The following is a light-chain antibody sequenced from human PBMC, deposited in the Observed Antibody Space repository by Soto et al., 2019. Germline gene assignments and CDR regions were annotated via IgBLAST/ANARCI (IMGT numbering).Light chain of an antibody. Sequence: EIVLTQSPGTLSLSPGERATLSCRASQSVSSNYLAWYQRKPGQAPRLLIYGASSRAIDIPNRFSGSGSGTDFTLTITRLEQEDFAVYYYQQYGSSPPTFGQGNKVEI. CDR3: QQYGSSPPT. V-gene: IGKV3-20*01. CDR1: QSVSSNY. J-gene: IGKJ1*01. CDR2: GAS.